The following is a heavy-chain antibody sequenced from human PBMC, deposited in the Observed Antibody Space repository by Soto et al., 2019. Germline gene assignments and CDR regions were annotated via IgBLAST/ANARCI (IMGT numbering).Heavy chain of an antibody. V-gene: IGHV3-23*01. J-gene: IGHJ4*02. CDR2: ISGSGGST. CDR3: ARESEDLTSNFDY. Sequence: PGGSLRLSCAASGFTFSSYAMSWVRQAPGKGLEWVAGISGSGGSTYFADSVKGRFTISRDNAKNSVYLEMNSLSAEDTALYYCARESEDLTSNFDYWGQGTLVTVSS. CDR1: GFTFSSYA.